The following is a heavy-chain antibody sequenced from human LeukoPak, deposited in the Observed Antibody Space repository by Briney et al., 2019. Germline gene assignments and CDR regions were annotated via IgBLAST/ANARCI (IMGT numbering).Heavy chain of an antibody. CDR3: ARVVVATIWYFDL. Sequence: PSETLSLTCTVSGGSISSSSYYWGWIRQPPGKGLEWIGSIYYSGSTYYNPSLKSRVTISVDTSKNQFSLKLSSVTAADTAVYYCARVVVATIWYFDLWGRGTLVTVSS. J-gene: IGHJ2*01. CDR2: IYYSGST. CDR1: GGSISSSSYY. D-gene: IGHD5-12*01. V-gene: IGHV4-39*07.